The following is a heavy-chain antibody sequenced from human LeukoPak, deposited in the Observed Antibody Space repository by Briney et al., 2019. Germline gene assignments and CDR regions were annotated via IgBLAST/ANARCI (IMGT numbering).Heavy chain of an antibody. J-gene: IGHJ6*02. D-gene: IGHD3-9*01. CDR1: GFTFSSYG. Sequence: PGRSLRLSCAASGFTFSSYGMHWVRQAPGKGLEWVAVIWYDGSNKYYADSVKGRFTISRDNSKNTLYLQMNSLRAEDTAVYYCAGGVRYSAYGMDVWGQGTTVTVSS. CDR2: IWYDGSNK. CDR3: AGGVRYSAYGMDV. V-gene: IGHV3-33*01.